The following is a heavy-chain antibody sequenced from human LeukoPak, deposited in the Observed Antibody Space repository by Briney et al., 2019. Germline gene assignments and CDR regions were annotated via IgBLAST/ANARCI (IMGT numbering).Heavy chain of an antibody. CDR1: GYTFTGYY. CDR3: ARSSGRSPNRGYMDV. V-gene: IGHV1-2*02. D-gene: IGHD1-14*01. CDR2: INPNSGGT. Sequence: ASVKVSCKASGYTFTGYYMHWVRQAPGQGLEWMGWINPNSGGTNYAQKFQGRVTMTRDTSTSTVYMELSSLRSEDTAVYYCARSSGRSPNRGYMDVWGKGTTVTISS. J-gene: IGHJ6*03.